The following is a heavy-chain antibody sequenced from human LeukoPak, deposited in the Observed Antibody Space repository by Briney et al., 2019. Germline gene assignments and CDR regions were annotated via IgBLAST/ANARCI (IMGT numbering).Heavy chain of an antibody. D-gene: IGHD2-2*01. CDR3: ARGYCSGSRCSRSY. V-gene: IGHV3-7*01. CDR2: IKQDGSDK. J-gene: IGHJ4*02. Sequence: GGSLRPSCAASGFTFSMFWMNWVRQAPGKGLEWVAEIKQDGSDKNYVDSVKGRFIISRDNAKNSLYLQMNSLRAEDTAVYYCARGYCSGSRCSRSYWGQGTLVTVSS. CDR1: GFTFSMFW.